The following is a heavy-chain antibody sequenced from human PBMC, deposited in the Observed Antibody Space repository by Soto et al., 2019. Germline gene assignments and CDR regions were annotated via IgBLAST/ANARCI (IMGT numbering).Heavy chain of an antibody. Sequence: GSLRLSCTASGFTFGDYAMSWVRQAPGKGLEWVGFIRSKAYGGTTEYAASVKGRFTISRDDSKSIAYLQMNSLKTEDTAVYYCTRAEDDSSGYYYYYYYGMDVWGQGTTVTVSS. V-gene: IGHV3-49*04. CDR1: GFTFGDYA. D-gene: IGHD3-22*01. CDR2: IRSKAYGGTT. J-gene: IGHJ6*02. CDR3: TRAEDDSSGYYYYYYYGMDV.